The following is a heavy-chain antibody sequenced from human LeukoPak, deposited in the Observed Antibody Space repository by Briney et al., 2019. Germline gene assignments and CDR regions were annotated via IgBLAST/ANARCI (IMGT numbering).Heavy chain of an antibody. J-gene: IGHJ4*02. D-gene: IGHD3-10*01. CDR1: GFTFSSYA. CDR3: AKDQRYFGSGSDSYFDY. V-gene: IGHV3-23*01. Sequence: GGSLRLSCAASGFTFSSYAMSWVRQAPGKGLEWVSGISGSGGSKYLADSVKGRFTISRDNSKNTLYLQMNSLRAEDTAVYYCAKDQRYFGSGSDSYFDYWGQGTLVTVSS. CDR2: ISGSGGSK.